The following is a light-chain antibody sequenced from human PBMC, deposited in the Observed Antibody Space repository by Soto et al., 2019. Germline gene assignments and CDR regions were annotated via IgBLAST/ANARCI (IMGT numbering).Light chain of an antibody. J-gene: IGLJ1*01. CDR3: SSYTSSSTLDV. CDR2: DVS. Sequence: QSVLTQPASVSGSPGQSITISCTGTSSDVGGYNYVSWYQQHPGKATKLMIYDVSNRPSGVSNRFSGSKSGKTASLTISGLQAEAEADYYCSSYTSSSTLDVFGTGTKVTVL. CDR1: SSDVGGYNY. V-gene: IGLV2-14*01.